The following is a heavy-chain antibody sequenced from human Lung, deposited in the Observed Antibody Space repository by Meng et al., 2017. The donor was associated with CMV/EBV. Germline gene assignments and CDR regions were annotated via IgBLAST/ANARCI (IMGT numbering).Heavy chain of an antibody. CDR2: ISWDGGST. CDR1: GFTFSTFA. CDR3: AKAGHVDTSSGMDV. V-gene: IGHV3-43*01. J-gene: IGHJ6*02. Sequence: GESLKISCAASGFTFSTFAMSWVRQAPGKGLEWVSLISWDGGSTYYADSVKGRFTISRDNSKNSLYLQMNSLRTEDTALYYCAKAGHVDTSSGMDVWGQGXTVTVSS. D-gene: IGHD5-18*01.